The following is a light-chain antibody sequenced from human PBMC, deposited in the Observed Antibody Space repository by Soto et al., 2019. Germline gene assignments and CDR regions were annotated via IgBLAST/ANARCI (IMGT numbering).Light chain of an antibody. CDR1: SSDVGGYNY. V-gene: IGLV2-14*01. J-gene: IGLJ1*01. CDR3: SSYTTSSTQA. Sequence: QSVLTQPASVSGSPGQSITISCTGTSSDVGGYNYVSWYQQHPGKAPKLMIYEVSNRPSGVSNRFSGSKSGNTASLTISGLQAEEEADYYCSSYTTSSTQAFGTGTKVTVL. CDR2: EVS.